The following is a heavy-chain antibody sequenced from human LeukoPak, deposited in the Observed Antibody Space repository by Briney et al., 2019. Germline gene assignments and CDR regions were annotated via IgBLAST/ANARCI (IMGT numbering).Heavy chain of an antibody. V-gene: IGHV4-39*01. CDR2: IYYSGST. CDR3: ALRSSGWFFYFDY. CDR1: GGSISSSSYY. D-gene: IGHD6-13*01. J-gene: IGHJ4*02. Sequence: PSETLSLTCTVSGGSISSSSYYWGWIRQPPGKGLEWIGTIYYSGSTYYNPSLKSRVTISLDTSKNQFSLKLNSVTAADTAVHYCALRSSGWFFYFDYWGQGTLVTVSS.